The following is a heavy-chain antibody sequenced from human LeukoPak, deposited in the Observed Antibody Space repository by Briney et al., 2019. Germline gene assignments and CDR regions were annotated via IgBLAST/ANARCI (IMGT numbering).Heavy chain of an antibody. Sequence: GGSLRLSCEASGFIFSIFAVSWVRQARGEGLEWVSSISSSGSTTYYADSVKGRFTISRDNIRNTLNLQMNSLRPDDTALYYCAKDPNGDYVGAFEMWGLGTMVTVSS. J-gene: IGHJ3*02. CDR2: ISSSGSTT. CDR3: AKDPNGDYVGAFEM. D-gene: IGHD4-17*01. V-gene: IGHV3-23*01. CDR1: GFIFSIFA.